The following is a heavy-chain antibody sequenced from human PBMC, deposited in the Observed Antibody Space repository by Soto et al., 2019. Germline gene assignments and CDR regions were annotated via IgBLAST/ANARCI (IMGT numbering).Heavy chain of an antibody. CDR3: ARRRDYYDSSGYYFNWFDP. V-gene: IGHV4-4*02. CDR2: IYHSGST. CDR1: GGSISSSNW. J-gene: IGHJ5*02. D-gene: IGHD3-22*01. Sequence: SETLSLTCAVSGGSISSSNWWSWVRQPAGKGLEWIGEIYHSGSTNYNPSLKSRVTISVDKSKNQFSLKLSSVTAADTAVYYCARRRDYYDSSGYYFNWFDPWGQGTLVTVSS.